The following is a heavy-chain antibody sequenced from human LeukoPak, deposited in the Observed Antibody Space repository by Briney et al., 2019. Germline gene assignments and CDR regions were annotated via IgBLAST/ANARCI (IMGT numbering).Heavy chain of an antibody. CDR2: INWNGGST. Sequence: GGSLRLSCAASGFTFDDYGMSWVRQAPGKGLEWVSGINWNGGSTGYADSVKGRFTISRDNAKNSLYLQMNSLRAEDTALYYCARDRQQLVTPDAFDIWGQGTMVTVSS. V-gene: IGHV3-20*04. CDR1: GFTFDDYG. CDR3: ARDRQQLVTPDAFDI. J-gene: IGHJ3*02. D-gene: IGHD6-13*01.